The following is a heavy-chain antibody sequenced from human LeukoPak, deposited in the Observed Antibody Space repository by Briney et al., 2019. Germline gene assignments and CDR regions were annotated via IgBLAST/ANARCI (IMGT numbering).Heavy chain of an antibody. CDR2: INHSGST. Sequence: GSLRLSCAASEFTFSDYYMTWIRQPPGKGLEWIGEINHSGSTNYNPSLKSRVTISVDTSKNQFSLKLSSVTAADTAVYYCARGDLTALTPFDYWGQGTLVTVSS. J-gene: IGHJ4*02. V-gene: IGHV4-34*01. CDR3: ARGDLTALTPFDY. D-gene: IGHD3-9*01. CDR1: EFTFSDYY.